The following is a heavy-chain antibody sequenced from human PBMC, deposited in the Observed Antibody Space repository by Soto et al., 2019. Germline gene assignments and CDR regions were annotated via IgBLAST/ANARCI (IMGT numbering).Heavy chain of an antibody. V-gene: IGHV5-51*01. CDR3: ASQYYYDSSGYPPGWAFDI. CDR1: GYSFTSYW. Sequence: GESLKISCKGSGYSFTSYWIGLVRQMPGKGLEWMGIIYPGDSDTRYSPSFQGQVTISADKSISTAYLQWSSLKASDTAMYYCASQYYYDSSGYPPGWAFDIWGQGTMVTVSS. CDR2: IYPGDSDT. D-gene: IGHD3-22*01. J-gene: IGHJ3*02.